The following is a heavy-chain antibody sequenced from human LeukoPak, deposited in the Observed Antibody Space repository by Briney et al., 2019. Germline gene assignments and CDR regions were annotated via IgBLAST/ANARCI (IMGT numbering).Heavy chain of an antibody. D-gene: IGHD6-19*01. Sequence: ASVKVSCKASGYTFTSYYMHWVRQAPGQGLEWMGIINPSGGSTSYAQKFQGRVTMTRDTSISTAYMELSRLRSDDTAVYYCARAEQWLVLSYFQHWGQGTLVTVSS. V-gene: IGHV1-46*01. CDR2: INPSGGST. CDR3: ARAEQWLVLSYFQH. J-gene: IGHJ1*01. CDR1: GYTFTSYY.